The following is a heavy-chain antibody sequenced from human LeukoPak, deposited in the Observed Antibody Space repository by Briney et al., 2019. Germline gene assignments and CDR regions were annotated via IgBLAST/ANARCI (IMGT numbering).Heavy chain of an antibody. J-gene: IGHJ3*01. V-gene: IGHV4-38-2*01. CDR2: IYHSGST. CDR1: AYSITSGYY. D-gene: IGHD3-22*01. CDR3: ARRYYYASSTYSDAFDL. Sequence: SETLSPTCAVSAYSITSGYYWGWIRQPPGKGLEWIGNIYHSGSTYYNPSLKSRVTISVDTSKNQFSLRLTSVTAADTAVYYCARRYYYASSTYSDAFDLWGQGTIVTVSS.